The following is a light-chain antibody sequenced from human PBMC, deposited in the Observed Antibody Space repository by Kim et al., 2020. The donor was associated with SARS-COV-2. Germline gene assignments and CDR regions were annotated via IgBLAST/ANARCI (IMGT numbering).Light chain of an antibody. CDR2: DKD. CDR1: SLRSYH. CDR3: NARDSSGDHFV. J-gene: IGLJ1*01. Sequence: ALGQTVRLTCQGNSLRSYHAIWYQQKPGQAPFLVLFDKDNRPSGIPDRFSGSSSGDTASLTITGAQAEEEADYYCNARDSSGDHFVFGPGTKVTVL. V-gene: IGLV3-19*01.